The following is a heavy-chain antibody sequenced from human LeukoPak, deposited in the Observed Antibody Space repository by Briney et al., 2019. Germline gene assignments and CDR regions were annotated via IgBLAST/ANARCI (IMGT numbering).Heavy chain of an antibody. CDR2: ISSSSTTI. V-gene: IGHV3-48*01. CDR1: GFTFTTYS. J-gene: IGHJ4*02. CDR3: ARDQYSGSPGFDY. D-gene: IGHD1-26*01. Sequence: GGSLRLSCAASGFTFTTYSMNWVRQAPGKGLEWISFISSSSTTIYYADSVKGRFTISRDNAKNSLYLQMNSLRAEDTAVYYCARDQYSGSPGFDYWGQGTLVTVSS.